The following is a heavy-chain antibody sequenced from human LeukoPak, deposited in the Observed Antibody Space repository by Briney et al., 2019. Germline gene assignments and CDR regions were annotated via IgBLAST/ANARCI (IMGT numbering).Heavy chain of an antibody. Sequence: QPGRSLRLSCAASGFTFSSYAMHWVRQAPGKGLEWVAVISYDGSNKYYADSVKGRFTISRDNAKNSLYLQMNSLRAEDTAVYYCARDGTTVVTPVGYWGQGTLVTVSS. CDR3: ARDGTTVVTPVGY. D-gene: IGHD4-23*01. V-gene: IGHV3-30-3*01. CDR2: ISYDGSNK. CDR1: GFTFSSYA. J-gene: IGHJ4*02.